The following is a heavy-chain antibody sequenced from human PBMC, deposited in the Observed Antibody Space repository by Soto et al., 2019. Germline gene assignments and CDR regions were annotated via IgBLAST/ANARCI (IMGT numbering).Heavy chain of an antibody. CDR2: ISSSSSYI. Sequence: PGGSLILSYAASGFTFSSYSMNWVRQAPGKGLEWVSSISSSSSYIYYADSVKGRFTIPRDNAKNSLYLQMNSLRAEDTAVYYCARDRLRYFDWLNVDYYYYGMDVWGQGTTVTVSS. D-gene: IGHD3-9*01. CDR3: ARDRLRYFDWLNVDYYYYGMDV. CDR1: GFTFSSYS. V-gene: IGHV3-21*01. J-gene: IGHJ6*02.